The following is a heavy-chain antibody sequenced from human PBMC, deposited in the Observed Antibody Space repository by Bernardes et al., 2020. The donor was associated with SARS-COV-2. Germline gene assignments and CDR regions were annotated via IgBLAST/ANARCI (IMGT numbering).Heavy chain of an antibody. V-gene: IGHV3-72*01. CDR1: GFTFSDYY. D-gene: IGHD1-1*01. J-gene: IGHJ1*01. CDR2: IRKRANSYTT. CDR3: ARMERGGPEGYAEYFHH. Sequence: GGSLRLSCAASGFTFSDYYMDWVRQAPGKGLEWVGRIRKRANSYTTEYAASVKGRFTISRDDSKNSLYLEMNSLKTEDTAVYYCARMERGGPEGYAEYFHHWGQGTLVTVSS.